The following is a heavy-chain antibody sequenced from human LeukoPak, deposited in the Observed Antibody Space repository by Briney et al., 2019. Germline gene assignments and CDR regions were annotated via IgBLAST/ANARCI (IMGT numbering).Heavy chain of an antibody. V-gene: IGHV3-23*01. CDR3: AKDWPRGYSLGWFDP. CDR1: GFTLSSYA. Sequence: GGSLRLSCAASGFTLSSYAMSWVRQAPGKGLEWVSAISGSGGSTYYADSVKGRFTISRDNSKNTLYLQMNSLRAEDTAVYYCAKDWPRGYSLGWFDPWGQGTLVTVSS. CDR2: ISGSGGST. D-gene: IGHD5-18*01. J-gene: IGHJ5*02.